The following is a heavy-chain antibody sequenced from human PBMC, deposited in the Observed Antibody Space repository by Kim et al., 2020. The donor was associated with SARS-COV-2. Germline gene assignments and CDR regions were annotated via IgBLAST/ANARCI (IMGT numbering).Heavy chain of an antibody. CDR2: ISAYNGNT. CDR1: GYTFTSYG. D-gene: IGHD3-3*01. CDR3: ARDWGYDFWSGYYAPRTGYYYGMDV. J-gene: IGHJ6*02. Sequence: ASVKVSCKASGYTFTSYGISWVRQAPGQGLEWMGWISAYNGNTNYAQKLQGRVTMTTDTSTSTAYMELRSLRSDDTAVYYCARDWGYDFWSGYYAPRTGYYYGMDVRGQGTTVTVSS. V-gene: IGHV1-18*04.